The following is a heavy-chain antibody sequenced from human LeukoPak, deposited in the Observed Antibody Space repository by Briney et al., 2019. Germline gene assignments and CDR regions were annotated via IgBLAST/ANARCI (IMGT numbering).Heavy chain of an antibody. CDR1: GYTFTSYY. Sequence: ASVKVSCKASGYTFTSYYMHWVRQAPGQGLEWMGIINPSGGSTSYARKFQGRVTMARDTSTSTVYMELSSLRSEDTAVYYCQSRFLEWLLDYWGQGTLVTVSS. D-gene: IGHD3-3*01. CDR2: INPSGGST. J-gene: IGHJ4*02. CDR3: QSRFLEWLLDY. V-gene: IGHV1-46*01.